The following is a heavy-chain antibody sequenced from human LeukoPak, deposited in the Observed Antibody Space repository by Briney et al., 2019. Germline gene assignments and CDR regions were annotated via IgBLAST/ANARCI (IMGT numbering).Heavy chain of an antibody. CDR1: GYTFTSYG. V-gene: IGHV1-18*01. CDR3: ARETTPRYDSSGYRPPLFDY. Sequence: ASVKVSCKASGYTFTSYGISWVRQAPGQGLEWMGWISAYNGNTNYAQKLQGRVTMTTDTSTSTAYMELRSLRSDDTAVYYCARETTPRYDSSGYRPPLFDYWGQGTLVTVSS. D-gene: IGHD3-22*01. CDR2: ISAYNGNT. J-gene: IGHJ4*02.